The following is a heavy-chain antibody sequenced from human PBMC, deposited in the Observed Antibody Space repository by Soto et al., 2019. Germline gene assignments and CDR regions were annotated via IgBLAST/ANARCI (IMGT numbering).Heavy chain of an antibody. CDR3: ARQKQLGYYYYGLDV. J-gene: IGHJ6*02. V-gene: IGHV5-51*01. Sequence: GESLKISCKGSGYSFTNYWIGWVRQMPGKGLEWMGIIYPGDSDTKYSPSFQGQVTISADKSISTAYLQWSSLQASDTAMYYCARQKQLGYYYYGLDVWGQGTTVTGSS. CDR2: IYPGDSDT. D-gene: IGHD1-1*01. CDR1: GYSFTNYW.